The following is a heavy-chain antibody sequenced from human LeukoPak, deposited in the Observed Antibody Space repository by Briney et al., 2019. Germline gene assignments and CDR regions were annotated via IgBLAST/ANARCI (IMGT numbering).Heavy chain of an antibody. V-gene: IGHV3-30*03. J-gene: IGHJ6*02. Sequence: GGSLRLSCAASGFTFSSYSMDWVRQAPGKGLEWVAVISYDGSNKYYADSVKGRFTISRDNSKNTLYLQMNSLRAEDTAVYYCARDRAAAGTDYYYGMDVWGQGTTVTVSS. CDR3: ARDRAAAGTDYYYGMDV. D-gene: IGHD6-13*01. CDR2: ISYDGSNK. CDR1: GFTFSSYS.